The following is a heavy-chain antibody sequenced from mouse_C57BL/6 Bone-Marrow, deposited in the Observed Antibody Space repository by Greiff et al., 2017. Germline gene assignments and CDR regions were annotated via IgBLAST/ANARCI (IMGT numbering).Heavy chain of an antibody. CDR3: ARRNYGRNAY. CDR2: IDPSDSYT. V-gene: IGHV1-50*01. D-gene: IGHD1-1*01. Sequence: QVQLQQPGAELVKPGASVKLSCKASGYTFTSYWMQWVKQRPGQGLEWIGEIDPSDSYTNYNQKFKGKATLTVDTSSSTAYMQLSSLTSEDSAVYYCARRNYGRNAYWGQGTLVTVSA. CDR1: GYTFTSYW. J-gene: IGHJ3*01.